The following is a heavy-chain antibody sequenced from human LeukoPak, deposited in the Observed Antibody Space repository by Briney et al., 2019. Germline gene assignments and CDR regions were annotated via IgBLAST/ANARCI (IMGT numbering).Heavy chain of an antibody. Sequence: ASVKVSCKVSGYTLTELSMHWVRQAPGKGLEWMGGFDPEDGETIYAQKFQGRVTMTRNTSISTAYMELSSLRSEDTAVYYCARVKVSRQQLYGNWFDPWGQGTLVTVSS. V-gene: IGHV1-24*01. CDR2: FDPEDGET. CDR1: GYTLTELS. CDR3: ARVKVSRQQLYGNWFDP. J-gene: IGHJ5*02. D-gene: IGHD6-13*01.